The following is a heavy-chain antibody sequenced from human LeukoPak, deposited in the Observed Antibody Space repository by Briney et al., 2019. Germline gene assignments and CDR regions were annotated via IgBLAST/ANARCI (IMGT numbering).Heavy chain of an antibody. CDR1: GGSISSYS. D-gene: IGHD3-16*01. Sequence: PSETLSLTCTVSGGSISSYSWSWIRQPPGKGLEWIGYIYHSGSTYYNPSLKSRVTISVDRSKNQFSLKLSSVTAADTAVYYCARKKGGFDPWGQGTLVTVSS. CDR2: IYHSGST. J-gene: IGHJ5*02. V-gene: IGHV4-30-2*01. CDR3: ARKKGGFDP.